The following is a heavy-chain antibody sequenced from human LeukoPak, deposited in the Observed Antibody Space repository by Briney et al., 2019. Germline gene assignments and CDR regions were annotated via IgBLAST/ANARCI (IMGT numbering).Heavy chain of an antibody. Sequence: GASVKVSCKASGYTLTSYYMHWVRQAPGQGLEWMGWISAYNGNTNYAQKLQGRVTMTTDTSTSTAYMELRSLRSDDTAVYYCARAHNYYDTSGYYPQLLGFDYWGQGTLVTVSS. CDR1: GYTLTSYY. D-gene: IGHD3-22*01. V-gene: IGHV1-18*04. J-gene: IGHJ4*02. CDR2: ISAYNGNT. CDR3: ARAHNYYDTSGYYPQLLGFDY.